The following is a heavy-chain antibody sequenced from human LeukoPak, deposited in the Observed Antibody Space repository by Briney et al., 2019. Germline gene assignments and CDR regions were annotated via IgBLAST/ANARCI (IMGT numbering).Heavy chain of an antibody. CDR3: ATGHYYDSPGTDAFDI. V-gene: IGHV1-24*01. J-gene: IGHJ3*02. D-gene: IGHD3-22*01. Sequence: GASVKVSCKVSGYTLTELSMHWVRQAPGKGLEWMGGFDPEDGETIYAQKFQGRVTMTEDTSTDTAYMELSSLRSEDTAVYYCATGHYYDSPGTDAFDIWGQGTMVTVSS. CDR2: FDPEDGET. CDR1: GYTLTELS.